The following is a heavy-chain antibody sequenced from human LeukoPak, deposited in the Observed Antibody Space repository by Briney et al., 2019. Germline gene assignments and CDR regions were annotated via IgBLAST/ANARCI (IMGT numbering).Heavy chain of an antibody. J-gene: IGHJ6*02. Sequence: PSETLSLTCTVSGGSISSSSYYWGWIRQPPGKGLEWIGSIYYSGSTYYNPSLKSRVTISVDTSKNQFSLKLSSVTAADTAVYYCARAEGDDSSGHYYYYGMDVWGQGTTVTVSS. CDR3: ARAEGDDSSGHYYYYGMDV. D-gene: IGHD3-22*01. V-gene: IGHV4-39*07. CDR2: IYYSGST. CDR1: GGSISSSSYY.